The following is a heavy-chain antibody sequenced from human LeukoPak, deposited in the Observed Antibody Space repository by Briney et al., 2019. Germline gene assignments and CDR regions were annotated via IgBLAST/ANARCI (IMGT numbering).Heavy chain of an antibody. D-gene: IGHD3-10*01. CDR1: GGSFSCYY. V-gene: IGHV4-34*01. CDR3: ARGSVYGYSDY. Sequence: SETLSLTCAVYGGSFSCYYWSWIRQPPGKGLEWIGEINHSGSTNYNPSLKSRVTISVDTSKNQFSLKLSSVTAADTAVYYCARGSVYGYSDYWGQGTLVTVSS. CDR2: INHSGST. J-gene: IGHJ4*02.